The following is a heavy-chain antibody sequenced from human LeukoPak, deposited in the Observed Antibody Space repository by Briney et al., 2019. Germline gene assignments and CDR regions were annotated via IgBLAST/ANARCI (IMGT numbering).Heavy chain of an antibody. CDR2: IRNDGSYE. CDR1: GFTLSDYG. J-gene: IGHJ5*01. CDR3: WKGGSRSHNWFNS. D-gene: IGHD6-13*01. Sequence: GRSLRLSCAASGFTLSDYGMHWVRQAPGKGLEWVAFIRNDGSYEYYPDSVKGRFTISRVNSRNALFLQMNSRRAEDTAVYYCWKGGSRSHNWFNSWGQGTLVTVSS. V-gene: IGHV3-30*02.